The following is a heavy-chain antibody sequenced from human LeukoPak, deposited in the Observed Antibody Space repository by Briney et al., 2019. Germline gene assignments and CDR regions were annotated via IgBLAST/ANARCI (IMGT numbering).Heavy chain of an antibody. CDR2: VHYSGST. CDR1: GGSISSYY. V-gene: IGHV4-59*01. J-gene: IGHJ4*02. D-gene: IGHD1-26*01. CDR3: ARGRTGSYFAADY. Sequence: SETLSLTCTVSGGSISSYYWSWVRQPAGKGLEWIGYVHYSGSTKYNPSLKSRVTISVDTSKNQFSLKLSSVTAADTAVYYCARGRTGSYFAADYWGQGTLVTVSS.